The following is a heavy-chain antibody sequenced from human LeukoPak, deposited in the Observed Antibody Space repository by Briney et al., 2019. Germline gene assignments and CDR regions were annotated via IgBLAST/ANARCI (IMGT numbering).Heavy chain of an antibody. Sequence: GASVKVSCKASGYTFTSYYMHWVRQAPGQGLEWMGWINPNSGGTNYAQKFQGRVTMTRDTSISTAYMELSRLRSDDTAVYYCARGLEVPAAYYHYYYGMDVWGQGTTVTVSS. CDR3: ARGLEVPAAYYHYYYGMDV. CDR1: GYTFTSYY. V-gene: IGHV1-2*02. CDR2: INPNSGGT. J-gene: IGHJ6*02. D-gene: IGHD2-2*01.